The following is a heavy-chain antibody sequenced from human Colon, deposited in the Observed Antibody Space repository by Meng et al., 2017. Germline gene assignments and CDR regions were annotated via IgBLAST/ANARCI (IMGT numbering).Heavy chain of an antibody. CDR1: GGSINSADYY. CDR2: IHSSGNT. V-gene: IGHV4-30-4*01. Sequence: QVQLQESGPGVVKPSQTLSLTCPISGGSINSADYYWNLIRQSPGKGLEWLGYIHSSGNTYYTPSLKSRLTMSLDTSKNQFSLRLTSVTAADTAVYYCARNPVIPDARTFDFWGQGALVTVSS. J-gene: IGHJ4*02. D-gene: IGHD2-2*01. CDR3: ARNPVIPDARTFDF.